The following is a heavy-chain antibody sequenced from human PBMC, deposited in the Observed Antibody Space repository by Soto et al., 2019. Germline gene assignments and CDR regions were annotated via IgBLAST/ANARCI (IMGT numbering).Heavy chain of an antibody. CDR3: PRGGDAYKNGH. J-gene: IGHJ4*02. V-gene: IGHV4-61*01. CDR2: IHYSGST. Sequence: QVQLQESGPGLVKPSETLSLTCTVPGGSVSIGTYYWSWIRQPPGKGLEWIGFIHYSGSTNYNPSLKSXXTXSXXTSKNQFSLTLTSVNAADPAVYYCPRGGDAYKNGHWGQGTLVTVSS. CDR1: GGSVSIGTYY. D-gene: IGHD2-21*01.